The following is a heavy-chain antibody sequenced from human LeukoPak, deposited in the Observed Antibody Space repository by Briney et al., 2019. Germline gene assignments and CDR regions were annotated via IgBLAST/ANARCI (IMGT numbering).Heavy chain of an antibody. CDR1: GYTFTGYY. CDR3: ARDQSYSPDSGGYYVHFDY. V-gene: IGHV1-2*02. J-gene: IGHJ4*02. D-gene: IGHD3-22*01. Sequence: GASVKVSCKASGYTFTGYYMHWVRQAPGQGLEWMGWINPNSGGTNYAQKFQGRVTMTRDTSISTAYMELSRLRSDDTAVYYCARDQSYSPDSGGYYVHFDYWGQGTLVTVSS. CDR2: INPNSGGT.